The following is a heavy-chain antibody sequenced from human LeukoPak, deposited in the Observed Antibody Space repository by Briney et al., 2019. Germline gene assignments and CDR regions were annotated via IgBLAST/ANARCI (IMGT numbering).Heavy chain of an antibody. J-gene: IGHJ4*02. CDR3: ARDIRGHDSSGYYVPTPGY. Sequence: GGSLRLSCAASGFTFSSYEMNWVRQAPGKGLEWVAVISYDGSNKYYADSVKGRFTISRDNSKNTLYLQMNSLRAEDTAVYYCARDIRGHDSSGYYVPTPGYWGQGTLVTVSS. CDR2: ISYDGSNK. CDR1: GFTFSSYE. V-gene: IGHV3-30*04. D-gene: IGHD3-22*01.